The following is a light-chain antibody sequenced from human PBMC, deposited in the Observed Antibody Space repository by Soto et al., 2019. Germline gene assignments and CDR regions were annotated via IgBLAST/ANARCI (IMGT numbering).Light chain of an antibody. V-gene: IGKV3-20*01. Sequence: EIVLTQSPGTLSLSPGERATLSCRASQSVSSSYLAWYQQKPGQAPRLLIYGASSRATGIPDRFSGSGSGTDFTLTIIRLVPEDFVVYYCQQYGSTPKTFGQGTKVEIK. CDR2: GAS. CDR1: QSVSSSY. J-gene: IGKJ1*01. CDR3: QQYGSTPKT.